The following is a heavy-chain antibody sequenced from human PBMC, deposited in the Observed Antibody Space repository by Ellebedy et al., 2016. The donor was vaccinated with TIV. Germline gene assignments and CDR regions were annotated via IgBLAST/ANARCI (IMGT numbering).Heavy chain of an antibody. D-gene: IGHD3-10*01. J-gene: IGHJ2*01. CDR2: IIPIFGTA. V-gene: IGHV1-69*13. Sequence: ASVKVSCKASGGTFSSYAISWVRQAPGQGLEWMGGIIPIFGTANYAQKFQGRVTITADESTSTAYMELSSLRSEDTAVYYCQLSYGSGSYKFWSWYFDLWGRGTLVTVSS. CDR1: GGTFSSYA. CDR3: QLSYGSGSYKFWSWYFDL.